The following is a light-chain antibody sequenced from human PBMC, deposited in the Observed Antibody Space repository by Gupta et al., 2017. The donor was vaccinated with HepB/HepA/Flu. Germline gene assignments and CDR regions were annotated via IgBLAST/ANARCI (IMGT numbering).Light chain of an antibody. V-gene: IGKV2-30*01. CDR1: QSRVYNDGKTY. J-gene: IGKJ1*01. CDR2: EVS. CDR3: MQGTHWPPT. Sequence: DVVLTPSPLSLPVTLGEPASISCRSSQSRVYNDGKTYVNWFQQRPGQSQRRLIYEVSNRDSGVPDRFSGSGSATHFTLKISRVEAEDVGVYYCMQGTHWPPTFGQGTKVEIK.